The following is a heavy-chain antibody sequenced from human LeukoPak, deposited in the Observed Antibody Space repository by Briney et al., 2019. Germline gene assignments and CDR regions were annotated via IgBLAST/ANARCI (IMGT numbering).Heavy chain of an antibody. J-gene: IGHJ4*02. V-gene: IGHV4-4*07. Sequence: SETLSLTCTVSGGSISSYYWSSIRQRAGKGLEWIGRIYTSGSTNYNPSLKSRVTMSVDTSKNQFSLKLSSVTAADTAVYYCARDAPSDYDILTGYGEFDYWGQGTLVTVSS. D-gene: IGHD3-9*01. CDR2: IYTSGST. CDR1: GGSISSYY. CDR3: ARDAPSDYDILTGYGEFDY.